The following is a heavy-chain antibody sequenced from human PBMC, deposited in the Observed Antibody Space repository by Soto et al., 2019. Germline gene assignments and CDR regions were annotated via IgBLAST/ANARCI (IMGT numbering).Heavy chain of an antibody. V-gene: IGHV3-21*01. J-gene: IGHJ4*02. Sequence: PGGSLRLSCAASGFTFSTYSMNWVRQAPGKGLEWLSSITESGTDKYYADSVTGRFTISRDNARNSLYLQMNSLRAEDTGVYYCARDLYTGSGAGYWGQGTLVTVSS. D-gene: IGHD3-10*01. CDR2: ITESGTDK. CDR1: GFTFSTYS. CDR3: ARDLYTGSGAGY.